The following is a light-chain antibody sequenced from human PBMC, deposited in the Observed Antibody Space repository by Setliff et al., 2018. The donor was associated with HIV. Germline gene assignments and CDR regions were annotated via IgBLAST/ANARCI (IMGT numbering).Light chain of an antibody. CDR1: SSAFDVYNR. V-gene: IGLV2-18*02. Sequence: QSALAQPPSVSGSPGQSVTISCTGTSSAFDVYNRVSWYQQPPGTAPKLIIYGVTSRPSGVPDRFSGSKSGNTASLTISALQAEDEADYYCSSYISPSTDGFGTGTKVTVL. J-gene: IGLJ1*01. CDR2: GVT. CDR3: SSYISPSTDG.